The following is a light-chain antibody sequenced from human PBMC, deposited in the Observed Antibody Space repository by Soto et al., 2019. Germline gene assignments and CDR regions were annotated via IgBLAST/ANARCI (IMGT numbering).Light chain of an antibody. CDR1: SGSVSTSYY. V-gene: IGLV8-61*01. CDR3: VLYMGSGTWV. Sequence: QAVVTQEPSFSVSPGSTVTLTCGLSSGSVSTSYYPSWYQQTPGQAPRTLIYNTNTRSSGVPDRFSGSILGNKAALTITGAQADDESDYYCVLYMGSGTWVFGGGTKLTVL. J-gene: IGLJ3*02. CDR2: NTN.